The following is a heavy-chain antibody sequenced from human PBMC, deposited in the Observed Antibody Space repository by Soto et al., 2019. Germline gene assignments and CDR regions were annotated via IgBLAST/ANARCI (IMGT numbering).Heavy chain of an antibody. CDR3: ARDLWGYCGTDCYPLDV. CDR1: GGSISSYY. V-gene: IGHV4-59*01. Sequence: SETLYLTCTVSGGSISSYYWSWIRQPPGKGLEWIGYMYNTGSTIYNPSLKSRVTISVDTSKNQFSLKLNSVTAADTAVYYCARDLWGYCGTDCYPLDVWGQGTTVTVS. J-gene: IGHJ6*02. D-gene: IGHD2-21*02. CDR2: MYNTGST.